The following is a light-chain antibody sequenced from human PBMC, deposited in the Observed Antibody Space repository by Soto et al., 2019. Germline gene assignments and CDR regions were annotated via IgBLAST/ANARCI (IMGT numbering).Light chain of an antibody. V-gene: IGLV2-14*01. CDR2: GVT. J-gene: IGLJ3*02. CDR1: DIGYYNF. Sequence: QSALTQPASVSGSPGQSITISCTGSDIGYYNFVSWHQQQPGKAPKVMIYGVTNRPSGVSNRFSGSKSGNTASLTISGLQAEDEADHYCCSYTRAYTWVFGGGTKLTVL. CDR3: CSYTRAYTWV.